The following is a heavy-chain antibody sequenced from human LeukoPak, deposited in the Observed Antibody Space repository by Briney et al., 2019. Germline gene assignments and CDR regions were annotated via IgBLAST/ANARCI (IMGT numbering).Heavy chain of an antibody. CDR1: GFTFSNYG. Sequence: GGSLRLSCAASGFTFSNYGMNWVRQAPGKGLEWVSYISGTSTIYYTDSVKGRFTISRDNAKNSLYLQMSSLRGEDTAVYYCARVRGSYCSDYWGQGTLVTVSS. D-gene: IGHD2-15*01. CDR3: ARVRGSYCSDY. CDR2: ISGTSTI. V-gene: IGHV3-48*04. J-gene: IGHJ4*02.